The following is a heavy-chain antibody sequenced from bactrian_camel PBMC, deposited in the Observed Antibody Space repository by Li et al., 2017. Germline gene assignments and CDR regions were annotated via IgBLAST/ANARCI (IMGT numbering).Heavy chain of an antibody. D-gene: IGHD6*01. CDR1: GFILSKYV. Sequence: HVQLVESGGGLVQPGGSLRLSCEAPGFILSKYVMGWFRQAPGQQREGIANIGTDGGTAYADTVKGRFTISRDNAKNTLYLQMNSLKTEDTAVYYCATYGGFWYEPTSLDYWGQGTQVTVS. V-gene: IGHV3S53*01. CDR3: ATYGGFWYEPTSLDY. J-gene: IGHJ4*01. CDR2: IGTDGGT.